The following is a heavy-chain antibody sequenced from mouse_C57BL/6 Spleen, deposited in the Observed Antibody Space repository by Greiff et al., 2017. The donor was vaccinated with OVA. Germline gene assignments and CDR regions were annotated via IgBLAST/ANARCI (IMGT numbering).Heavy chain of an antibody. D-gene: IGHD2-4*01. CDR3: ARIYYDYGWYFDV. J-gene: IGHJ1*03. CDR2: ISYDGSN. Sequence: VQLKESGPGLVKPSQSLSLTCSVTGYSITSGYYWNWIRQFPGNKLEWMGYISYDGSNNYNPSLKNRISITRDTSKNQFFLKLNSVTTEDTATYYCARIYYDYGWYFDVWGTGTTVTVSS. V-gene: IGHV3-6*01. CDR1: GYSITSGYY.